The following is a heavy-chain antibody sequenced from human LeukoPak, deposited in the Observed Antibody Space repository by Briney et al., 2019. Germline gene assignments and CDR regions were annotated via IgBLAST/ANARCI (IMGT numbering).Heavy chain of an antibody. J-gene: IGHJ3*02. CDR3: ATCTSPSGCGFHI. V-gene: IGHV4-31*03. D-gene: IGHD2-2*01. Sequence: PSQTLSLTCTVSGGSISSGGYYWSWIRQHPGKGLEWIGYIYYSGSTYYNPSLKSRVTISVDTSKNQFSLKLSSVTAADTAVYYCATCTSPSGCGFHIWGQGTMVTVSS. CDR1: GGSISSGGYY. CDR2: IYYSGST.